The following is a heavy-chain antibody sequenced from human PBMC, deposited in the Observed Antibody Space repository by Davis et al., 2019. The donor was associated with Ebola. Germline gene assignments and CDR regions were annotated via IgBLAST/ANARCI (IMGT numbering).Heavy chain of an antibody. CDR1: GFTFSSYW. CDR2: MKQDGSEE. J-gene: IGHJ4*02. Sequence: PGGSLRLSCAASGFTFSSYWMSWVRQAPGKGLEWVANMKQDGSEENYVDSVKGRFTISSDNTNNSLYLQMNSLRAEDTAVYYCARSGSYKFDYWGQGTLVTVSS. D-gene: IGHD1-26*01. CDR3: ARSGSYKFDY. V-gene: IGHV3-7*03.